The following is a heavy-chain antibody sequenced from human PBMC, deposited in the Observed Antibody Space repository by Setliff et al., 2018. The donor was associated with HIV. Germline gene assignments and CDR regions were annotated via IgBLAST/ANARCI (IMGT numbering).Heavy chain of an antibody. V-gene: IGHV5-51*01. CDR2: IYPGDSDT. CDR1: GYSFPSHW. Sequence: GESLKISCKGSGYSFPSHWIGWVRQMPGKGLEWMGIIYPGDSDTRYSPSFQGQVTISADKSFSTADLQWSSLKASDTAMYYCARGGVVGGTPFGPNAPPYFDYWGQGTLGTVSS. D-gene: IGHD2-15*01. CDR3: ARGGVVGGTPFGPNAPPYFDY. J-gene: IGHJ4*02.